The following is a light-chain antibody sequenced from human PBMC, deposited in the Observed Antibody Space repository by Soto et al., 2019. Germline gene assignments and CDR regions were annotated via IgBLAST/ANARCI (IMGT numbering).Light chain of an antibody. CDR1: SSNIGSNP. J-gene: IGLJ3*02. V-gene: IGLV1-44*01. CDR3: ASGDDSLGGDWV. CDR2: SDD. Sequence: QSVLTQPPSASGTPGQRVTISCSGSSSNIGSNPVNWYQQLPGTAPKLLIYSDDHRSSGVPDRFSGSKSGTSASLAIDGLQSEDEADYYCASGDDSLGGDWVVGGGTQLTVL.